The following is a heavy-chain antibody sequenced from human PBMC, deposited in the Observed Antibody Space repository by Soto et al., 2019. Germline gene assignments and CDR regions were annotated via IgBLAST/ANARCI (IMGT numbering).Heavy chain of an antibody. CDR2: IYYNGNT. CDR3: ARHGPLSNNWNQLDY. V-gene: IGHV4-39*01. D-gene: IGHD1-1*01. Sequence: QLQLQESGPGLVKPSETLSLTCTVSGGSISSSPYYWGWIRQPPGKGLEWSGTIYYNGNTFYNTCLKSRGTTSVNTSKYLASMKMGSVTAADTAVYYCARHGPLSNNWNQLDYWGQGTLVTVSS. J-gene: IGHJ4*02. CDR1: GGSISSSPYY.